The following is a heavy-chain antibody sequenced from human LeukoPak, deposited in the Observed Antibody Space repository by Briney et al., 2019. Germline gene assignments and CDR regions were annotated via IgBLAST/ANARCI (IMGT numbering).Heavy chain of an antibody. D-gene: IGHD2-15*01. Sequence: PGGSLRLSCAASGFTFSSYAVSWVRQAPGKGLECVGFIGSKAYGAAVEYAASVRGRFTISRDDSKSIAYLQMDSLKTEDTAMYYCAIGRGYCSSGGCPPGVYFDSWGQGALVTVSS. J-gene: IGHJ4*02. CDR1: GFTFSSYA. CDR3: AIGRGYCSSGGCPPGVYFDS. CDR2: IGSKAYGAAV. V-gene: IGHV3-49*04.